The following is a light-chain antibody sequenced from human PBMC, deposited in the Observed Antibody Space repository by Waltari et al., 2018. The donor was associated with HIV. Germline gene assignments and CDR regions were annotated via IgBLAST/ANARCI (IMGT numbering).Light chain of an antibody. V-gene: IGLV1-40*01. J-gene: IGLJ2*01. CDR2: CNK. CDR3: QAYDITLSASVV. Sequence: QSVLTQPPSVSGAPGQRVTISCTGSTSNIGADYDVQWYQQIPGTAPKLLLSCNKNRPSGGPVRFSAAKSVTSASLTITGLQAEDEADYFCQAYDITLSASVVVGGGTKLTVL. CDR1: TSNIGADYD.